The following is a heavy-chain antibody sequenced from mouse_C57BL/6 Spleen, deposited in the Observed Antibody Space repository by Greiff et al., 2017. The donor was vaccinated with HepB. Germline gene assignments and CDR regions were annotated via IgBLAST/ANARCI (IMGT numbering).Heavy chain of an antibody. J-gene: IGHJ4*01. V-gene: IGHV1-54*01. CDR2: INPGSGGT. CDR1: GYAFTNYL. D-gene: IGHD2-1*01. CDR3: ARGGIYHGAMDY. Sequence: QVQLQQSGAELVRPGTSVKVSCKASGYAFTNYLIEWVKQRPGQGLEWIGVINPGSGGTNYNERFKGKATLTADKSSSTAYMQLSSLTSEDSAVYCCARGGIYHGAMDYWGQGTSVTVSS.